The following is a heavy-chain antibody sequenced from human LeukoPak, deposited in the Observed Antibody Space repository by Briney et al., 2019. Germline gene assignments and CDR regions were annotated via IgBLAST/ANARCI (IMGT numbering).Heavy chain of an antibody. CDR3: ARVGRWSKPKGDYYYYMDV. CDR2: IYYSGST. J-gene: IGHJ6*03. Sequence: PSETLSLTCTVSGGSISSYYWSWIRQPPGKGLEWIGYIYYSGSTNYNPSLKSRVAISVDTSKNQFSLKLSSVTAADTAVYYCARVGRWSKPKGDYYYYMDVWGKGTTVTVSS. V-gene: IGHV4-59*01. CDR1: GGSISSYY. D-gene: IGHD6-13*01.